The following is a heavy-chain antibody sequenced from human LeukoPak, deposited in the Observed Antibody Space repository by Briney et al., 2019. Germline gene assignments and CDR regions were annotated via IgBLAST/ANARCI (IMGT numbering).Heavy chain of an antibody. Sequence: KASETLSLTCTVSGGSISSYYWSWIRQPPGKGLEWIGYIYYSGSTNYNPSLKSRVTISVDTSKNQFSLKLSSVTAADTAVYYRARDRSGYGALSYYGMDVWGQGTTVTVSS. CDR2: IYYSGST. CDR3: ARDRSGYGALSYYGMDV. V-gene: IGHV4-59*01. J-gene: IGHJ6*02. D-gene: IGHD5-12*01. CDR1: GGSISSYY.